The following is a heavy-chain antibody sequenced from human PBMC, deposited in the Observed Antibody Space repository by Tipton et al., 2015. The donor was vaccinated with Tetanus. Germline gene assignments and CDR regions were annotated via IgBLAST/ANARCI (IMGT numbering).Heavy chain of an antibody. CDR3: ARAAGGGRRINGPAGIDY. D-gene: IGHD1-20*01. J-gene: IGHJ4*02. Sequence: TLSLTCTVSGGSVNDGRFYWTWIRQPPGKALEWVAHIYYSGSATYNPSVASRATVSIDMSKNQFSLRLTSATAADTAVYYCARAAGGGRRINGPAGIDYWGQGTLVTVPS. CDR1: GGSVNDGRFY. CDR2: IYYSGSA. V-gene: IGHV4-61*01.